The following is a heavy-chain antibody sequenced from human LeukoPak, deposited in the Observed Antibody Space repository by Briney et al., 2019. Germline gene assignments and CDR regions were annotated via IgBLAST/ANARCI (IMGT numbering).Heavy chain of an antibody. CDR3: AKAGVRYSGCDDYYYYGMDV. D-gene: IGHD5-12*01. Sequence: PGGSLRLSCAASGFTFSSYAMSWVRQAPGKGLEWVSAISGSGGSTYYADSVKGRFTISRDNSKNTLYLQMNSLRAEDTAVYYCAKAGVRYSGCDDYYYYGMDVWGQGTTVTVSS. V-gene: IGHV3-23*01. CDR2: ISGSGGST. J-gene: IGHJ6*02. CDR1: GFTFSSYA.